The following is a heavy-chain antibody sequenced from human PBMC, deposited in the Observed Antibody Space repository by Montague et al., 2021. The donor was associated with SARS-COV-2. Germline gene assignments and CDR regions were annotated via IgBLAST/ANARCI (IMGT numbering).Heavy chain of an antibody. CDR3: ATNKYCTLHDCLHGRHYFDH. CDR2: ISSSGATI. D-gene: IGHD2-8*01. V-gene: IGHV3-48*03. Sequence: SLRLSCAASGFDFFNFDMAWVRQAPGRGLEWISDISSSGATILYADSLKGRFTISRDNIQKSLYLQMNSLRAEDTAVYYCATNKYCTLHDCLHGRHYFDHWGQGTLVTASS. CDR1: GFDFFNFD. J-gene: IGHJ4*02.